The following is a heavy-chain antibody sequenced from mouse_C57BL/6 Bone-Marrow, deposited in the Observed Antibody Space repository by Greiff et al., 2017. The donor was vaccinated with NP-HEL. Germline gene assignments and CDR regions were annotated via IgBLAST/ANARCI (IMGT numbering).Heavy chain of an antibody. CDR2: IYPRSGNT. D-gene: IGHD2-5*01. CDR1: GYTFTSYG. J-gene: IGHJ4*01. CDR3: ARWGYSNYYYAMDY. V-gene: IGHV1-81*01. Sequence: VMLVESGAELARPGASVKLSCKASGYTFTSYGISWVKQRTGQGLEWIGEIYPRSGNTYYNEKFKGKATLTADKSSSTAYMELRSLTSEDSAVYFCARWGYSNYYYAMDYWGQGTSVTVSS.